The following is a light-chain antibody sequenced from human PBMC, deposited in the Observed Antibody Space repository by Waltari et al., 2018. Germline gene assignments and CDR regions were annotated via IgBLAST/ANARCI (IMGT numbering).Light chain of an antibody. CDR3: YSTDFSGHDRV. CDR1: ALSKKY. Sequence: SYELTQPPSVSVSPGQTARITCSGAALSKKYTYWYQKKSGQAPVLVIYEDIKRPTGIPERFSGSSSGTTATLTISGAHVDDEADYYCYSTDFSGHDRVFGGGTKLTIL. V-gene: IGLV3-10*01. CDR2: EDI. J-gene: IGLJ3*02.